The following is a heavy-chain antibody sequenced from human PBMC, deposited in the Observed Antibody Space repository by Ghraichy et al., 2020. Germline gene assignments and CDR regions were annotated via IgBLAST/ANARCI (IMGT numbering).Heavy chain of an antibody. CDR1: GFSLSTSGVG. V-gene: IGHV2-5*02. D-gene: IGHD2-2*02. CDR3: AHRGGYCSSTSCHTDFDY. Sequence: PTLVKPTQTLTLTCTFSGFSLSTSGVGVGWIRQPPGKALEWLALIYWDDDKRYSPSLKSRLTITKDTSKNQVVLTMTNMDPVDTATYYCAHRGGYCSSTSCHTDFDYWGQGTLVTVSS. J-gene: IGHJ4*02. CDR2: IYWDDDK.